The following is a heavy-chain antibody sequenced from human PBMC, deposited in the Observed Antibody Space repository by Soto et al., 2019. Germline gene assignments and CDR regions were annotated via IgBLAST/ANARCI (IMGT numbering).Heavy chain of an antibody. J-gene: IGHJ6*03. CDR3: ARELKSYYYYYMDV. CDR1: GFTFDDYG. Sequence: GGSLRLSCAASGFTFDDYGMSWVRQAPGKGLEWVSGINWNGGSIGYADSVKGRFTISRDNAKNSLYLQMNSLRAEDTALYHCARELKSYYYYYMDVWGKGTTVTVSS. CDR2: INWNGGSI. V-gene: IGHV3-20*01.